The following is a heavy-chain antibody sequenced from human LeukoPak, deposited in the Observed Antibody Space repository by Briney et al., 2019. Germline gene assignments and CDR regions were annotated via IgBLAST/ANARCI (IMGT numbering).Heavy chain of an antibody. CDR3: ARSVGTAAGYDFWSGYWGSFDY. CDR1: GGTFNSYA. D-gene: IGHD3-3*01. Sequence: SVKVSCKASGGTFNSYAISWVRQAPGQGLEWMGGIIPIFGIANYAQKFQGRVTITTDESTSTAYMELSSLRSEDTAVYYCARSVGTAAGYDFWSGYWGSFDYWGQGTLVTVSS. V-gene: IGHV1-69*05. J-gene: IGHJ4*02. CDR2: IIPIFGIA.